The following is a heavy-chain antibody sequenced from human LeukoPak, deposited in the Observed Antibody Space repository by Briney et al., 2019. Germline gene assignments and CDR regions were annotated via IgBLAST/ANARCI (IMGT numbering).Heavy chain of an antibody. D-gene: IGHD2-21*02. Sequence: GGSLRLSCAASGFTFISYGMQWVRQAPGKGMVWVSRINTDGSSTSYADSVKGRFTVSRDNAKNTLYLQVNSLRAEDTAVYFCTRELPREVTLDYWGQGTLVTVSS. J-gene: IGHJ4*01. CDR1: GFTFISYG. CDR3: TRELPREVTLDY. V-gene: IGHV3-74*01. CDR2: INTDGSST.